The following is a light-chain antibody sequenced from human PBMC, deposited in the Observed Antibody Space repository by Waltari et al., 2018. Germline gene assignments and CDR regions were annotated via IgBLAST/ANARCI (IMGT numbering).Light chain of an antibody. CDR2: DAS. CDR1: QYISTN. Sequence: EMTQSPSSLSASVGDRVTITCRARQYISTNLNWYQHKPGKAPKVLIYDASTLQSGVPSRFSGSGSGTDFTLTIKNLQLEDSATYYCHQSHFPTWTFGQGTKVEI. J-gene: IGKJ1*01. V-gene: IGKV1-39*01. CDR3: HQSHFPTWT.